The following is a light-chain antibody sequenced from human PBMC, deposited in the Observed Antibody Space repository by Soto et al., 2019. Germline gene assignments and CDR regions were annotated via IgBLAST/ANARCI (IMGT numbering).Light chain of an antibody. Sequence: IHMPDDPSSLPASVIGRVTIPCQASQTISSWLAWYQQKPGKAPKLLIYDASSLESGVPSRFSGSGSGTEFTLTISSLQPDDFATYYCQQYNSYLWTFGQGTKVDIK. CDR3: QQYNSYLWT. J-gene: IGKJ1*01. CDR2: DAS. V-gene: IGKV1-5*01. CDR1: QTISSW.